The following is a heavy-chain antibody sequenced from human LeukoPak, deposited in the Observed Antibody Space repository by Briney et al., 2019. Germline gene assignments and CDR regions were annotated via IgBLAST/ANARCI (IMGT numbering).Heavy chain of an antibody. CDR2: INPSGGST. Sequence: GASVKVSCKASGGTFSTYAISWVRQAPGQGLEWMGTINPSGGSTSYAQKFQGRVTMTRDTSTSTVYMELSSLRSEDTAVYYCARDAEEDTAMVTLDYWGQGTLVTVSS. J-gene: IGHJ4*02. CDR3: ARDAEEDTAMVTLDY. D-gene: IGHD5-18*01. V-gene: IGHV1-46*01. CDR1: GGTFSTYA.